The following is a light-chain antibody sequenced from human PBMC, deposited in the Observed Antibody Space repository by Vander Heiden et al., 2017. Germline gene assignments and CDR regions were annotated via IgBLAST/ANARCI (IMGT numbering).Light chain of an antibody. J-gene: IGLJ3*02. CDR2: RNN. V-gene: IGLV1-47*01. CDR3: AAWDDSLSGPV. CDR1: SSNIGSNY. Sequence: QSVLTQPPSASGTPGQRVTISCSGSSSNIGSNYVYWYQQLPGTAPKLLINRNNQRPSGVPDRFSGCKSGTSAALAISGLRSEDEADYYCAAWDDSLSGPVFGGGTKLTVL.